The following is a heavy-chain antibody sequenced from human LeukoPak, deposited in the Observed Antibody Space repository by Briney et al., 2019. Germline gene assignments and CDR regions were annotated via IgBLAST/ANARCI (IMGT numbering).Heavy chain of an antibody. CDR2: INPNSGDT. CDR3: AREFTNVVVPAAADFDY. J-gene: IGHJ4*02. Sequence: ASVKVSCKASGYTFTGQYLHWVRQAPGQGLEWMGWINPNSGDTNYAQKFQGRVTMTRDTSISTAYMELSRLRSDDTAVYYCAREFTNVVVPAAADFDYWGQGTLVTVSS. CDR1: GYTFTGQY. V-gene: IGHV1-2*02. D-gene: IGHD2-2*01.